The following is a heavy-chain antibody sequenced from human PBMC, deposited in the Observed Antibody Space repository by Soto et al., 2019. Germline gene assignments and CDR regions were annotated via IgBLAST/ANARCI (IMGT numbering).Heavy chain of an antibody. CDR1: GYTFTSYG. CDR3: ARGRRDSAFDI. Sequence: QVQLVQSGAEVKKPAASVKVSCKASGYTFTSYGISWVRQAPGQGLEWMGWISAYNGNTNYAQKLQGRVTMTTDTSTSTAYRVLRSLISDDTAGYYCARGRRDSAFDIWGQGTMVTVSS. CDR2: ISAYNGNT. J-gene: IGHJ3*02. V-gene: IGHV1-18*01.